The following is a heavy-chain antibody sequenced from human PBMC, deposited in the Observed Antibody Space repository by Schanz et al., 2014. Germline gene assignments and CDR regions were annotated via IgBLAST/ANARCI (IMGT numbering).Heavy chain of an antibody. CDR1: GFIFSDYA. V-gene: IGHV3-23*04. D-gene: IGHD3-9*01. CDR3: TKAVRPEPESIFFQH. J-gene: IGHJ1*01. Sequence: EVQLVESGGDVVQPGGSLRLSCAATGFIFSDYAMSWVRHAPGKGLEWVSAIAGSGAGAVYADSVQGRFAIFRDRTTLYLQMSSRRLDDTAVYYCTKAVRPEPESIFFQHWGQGTLVTVSA. CDR2: IAGSGAGA.